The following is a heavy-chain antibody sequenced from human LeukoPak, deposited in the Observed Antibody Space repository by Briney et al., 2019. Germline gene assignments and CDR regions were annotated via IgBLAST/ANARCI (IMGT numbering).Heavy chain of an antibody. J-gene: IGHJ6*02. Sequence: SETLSLTCTVSGGSISNYYWNWIRQPPGKGLEWIGYITGSIYFSGSTKYDPSLESRVTMSVDTSKNQFSLTLSSVTAADTAVYYCARDSRDYGSGSYWDVWGQGTTVTVSS. D-gene: IGHD3-10*01. CDR3: ARDSRDYGSGSYWDV. V-gene: IGHV4-59*01. CDR2: ITGSIYFSGST. CDR1: GGSISNYY.